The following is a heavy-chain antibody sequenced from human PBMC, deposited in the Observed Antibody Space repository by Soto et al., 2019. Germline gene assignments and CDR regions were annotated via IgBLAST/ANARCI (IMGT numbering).Heavy chain of an antibody. J-gene: IGHJ5*02. CDR1: GFTFSDYY. CDR2: ISSSSSYT. Sequence: GGSLRLSCAASGFTFSDYYMSWIRQAPGKGLEWVSYISSSSSYTNYADSVKGRFTISRDNAKNSLYLQMNSLRAEDTAVYYCARDLRPDIVVVPAAYNWFDPWGQGTLVTVS. CDR3: ARDLRPDIVVVPAAYNWFDP. D-gene: IGHD2-2*01. V-gene: IGHV3-11*06.